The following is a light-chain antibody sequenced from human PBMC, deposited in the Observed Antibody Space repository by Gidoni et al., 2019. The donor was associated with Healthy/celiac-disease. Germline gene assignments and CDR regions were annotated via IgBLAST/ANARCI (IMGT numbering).Light chain of an antibody. Sequence: VLTQSPGTSSLSPGERATLSCRASQSVSSSYLAWYQQKPGQAPRLLIYGASSRATGIPDRFSGSGYGTDFTLTIIRLEPEDFAVYYCQQYGSSPLTFGGGTKVEIK. CDR2: GAS. V-gene: IGKV3-20*01. CDR1: QSVSSSY. CDR3: QQYGSSPLT. J-gene: IGKJ4*01.